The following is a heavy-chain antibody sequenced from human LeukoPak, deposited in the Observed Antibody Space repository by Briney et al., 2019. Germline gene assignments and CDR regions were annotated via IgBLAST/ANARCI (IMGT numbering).Heavy chain of an antibody. D-gene: IGHD3-10*01. CDR1: GFTVSSNY. Sequence: PGGSLRLSCAASGFTVSSNYMSWVRQAPGKGLEWVSLMYTGGSTYYADSVRGRFTISRDNSKNTLYLQMNSLRAEDTAVYYCARGNTMGRGFPRGFDIWGQGTMVAVSS. V-gene: IGHV3-66*01. CDR2: MYTGGST. J-gene: IGHJ3*02. CDR3: ARGNTMGRGFPRGFDI.